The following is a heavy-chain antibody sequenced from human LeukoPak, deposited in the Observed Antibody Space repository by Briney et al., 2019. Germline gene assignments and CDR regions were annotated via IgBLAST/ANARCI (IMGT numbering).Heavy chain of an antibody. CDR1: GGSFSGYY. Sequence: SETLSLTCAVYGGSFSGYYWSWIRQPPGKGLEWIGEINHSGSTNYNPSLKSRVTISVDTSKNQFSLKLSSVTAADTAVYYCAAVAYCGGDCYSMDYWGQGTLVTVS. J-gene: IGHJ4*02. V-gene: IGHV4-34*01. D-gene: IGHD2-21*02. CDR2: INHSGST. CDR3: AAVAYCGGDCYSMDY.